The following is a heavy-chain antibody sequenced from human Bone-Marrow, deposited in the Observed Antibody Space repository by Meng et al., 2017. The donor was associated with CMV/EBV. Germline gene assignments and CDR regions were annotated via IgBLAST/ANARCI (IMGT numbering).Heavy chain of an antibody. CDR1: GYVFTNYF. D-gene: IGHD3-3*01. CDR2: INPSGGST. V-gene: IGHV1-46*01. Sequence: ASVKVSCKASGYVFTNYFIHWVRQAPGQGLEWMGIINPSGGSTTSAQKFQGRVTMTRDTSTSTVYLELSSLRSDDTAVYYCARDFWSGRPYYGMDVWGQGTTVTVSS. J-gene: IGHJ6*02. CDR3: ARDFWSGRPYYGMDV.